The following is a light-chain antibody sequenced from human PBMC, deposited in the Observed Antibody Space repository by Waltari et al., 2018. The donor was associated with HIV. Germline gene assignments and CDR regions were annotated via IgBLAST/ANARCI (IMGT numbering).Light chain of an antibody. CDR2: LAS. V-gene: IGKV2-28*01. Sequence: DIVMTQPPLSLHVTPGVPPSLSCPSSQSLLHSSGYNYLSWYLRKPGQSPQLLIYLASNRASGVPDRFSGNASGTNFTLQISRVEAEDVGIYYCMQALQTPPTFGGGTNVEVK. J-gene: IGKJ4*01. CDR3: MQALQTPPT. CDR1: QSLLHSSGYNY.